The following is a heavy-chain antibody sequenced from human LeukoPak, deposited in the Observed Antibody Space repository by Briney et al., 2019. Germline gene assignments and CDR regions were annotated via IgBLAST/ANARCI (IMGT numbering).Heavy chain of an antibody. Sequence: PSETLSLTCAVSGGPISSGGYSWSWIRQPPGKGLEWIGYIYHSGSTYYNPSLKSRVTISVDRSKNQFSLKLSSVTAADTAVYYCARDYYDSSGYYRQRWFDPWGQGTLVTVSS. J-gene: IGHJ5*02. V-gene: IGHV4-30-2*01. CDR3: ARDYYDSSGYYRQRWFDP. CDR1: GGPISSGGYS. D-gene: IGHD3-22*01. CDR2: IYHSGST.